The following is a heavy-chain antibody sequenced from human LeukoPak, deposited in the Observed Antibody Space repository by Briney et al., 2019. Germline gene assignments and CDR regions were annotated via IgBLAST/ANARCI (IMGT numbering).Heavy chain of an antibody. J-gene: IGHJ4*02. CDR1: GYTFTGYY. CDR3: ASPSGVYYYDSSLDY. CDR2: INPNSGGT. Sequence: ASVKVSCKPSGYTFTGYYMHWVRQAPGQGLEWMEWINPNSGGTNYAQKFQGRVTMTRDKSISTAYMELSRLRSDDTAVYYCASPSGVYYYDSSLDYWGQGTLVTVSS. V-gene: IGHV1-2*02. D-gene: IGHD3-22*01.